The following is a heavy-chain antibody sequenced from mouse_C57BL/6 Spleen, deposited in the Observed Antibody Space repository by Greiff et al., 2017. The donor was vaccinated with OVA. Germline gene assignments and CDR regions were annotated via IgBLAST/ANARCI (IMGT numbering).Heavy chain of an antibody. J-gene: IGHJ4*01. Sequence: QVQLQQPGAELVKPGASVKMSCKASGYAFTSYWINWVKQRPGQGLEWIGDIYPGSGSTNYNEKFKSKATLTVDTSSSTAYMQLSSLTSEDSAVYYCARYRYDDAMDYWGQGTSVTVSS. CDR3: ARYRYDDAMDY. V-gene: IGHV1-55*01. CDR2: IYPGSGST. CDR1: GYAFTSYW. D-gene: IGHD2-14*01.